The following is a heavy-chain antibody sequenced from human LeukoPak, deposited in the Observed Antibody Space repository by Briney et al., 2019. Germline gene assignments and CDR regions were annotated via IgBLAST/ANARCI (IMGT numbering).Heavy chain of an antibody. CDR3: SRLVAATGNFDY. CDR1: GGSISSGGYS. Sequence: SETLSLTCAVSGGSISSGGYSWSWIRQPPGKGLEWIGYIYHSGSTYYNPSLKSRVTISVDRSKNQFSLKLSSVTAADTAVYYCSRLVAATGNFDYWGQGTLVTVSS. CDR2: IYHSGST. J-gene: IGHJ4*02. D-gene: IGHD6-13*01. V-gene: IGHV4-30-2*01.